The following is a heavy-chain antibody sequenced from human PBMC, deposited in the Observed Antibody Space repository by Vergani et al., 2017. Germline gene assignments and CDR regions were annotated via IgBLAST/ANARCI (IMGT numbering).Heavy chain of an antibody. J-gene: IGHJ4*02. Sequence: QLQLQESGPGLVKPSETLSLTCTVSGGSISSSSYYWGWIRQPPGKGLEWIGSIYYSGSTYYNPSLKGRVTISVDTSKNQFSLKLSSVTAADTAVYYCARSKRYCSSTSCQPFDYWGQGTLVTVSS. CDR3: ARSKRYCSSTSCQPFDY. D-gene: IGHD2-2*01. CDR2: IYYSGST. V-gene: IGHV4-39*01. CDR1: GGSISSSSYY.